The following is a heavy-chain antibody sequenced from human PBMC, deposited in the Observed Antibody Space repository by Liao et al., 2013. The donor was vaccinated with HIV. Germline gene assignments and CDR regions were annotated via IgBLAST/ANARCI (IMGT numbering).Heavy chain of an antibody. CDR1: GGSFSGYY. CDR3: ARGPAQITIFGVVTPFGYFDL. V-gene: IGHV4-34*01. Sequence: QVQLQESGPGLVKPSETLSLTCAVYGGSFSGYYWSWIRQPPGKGLEWIGEINHSGSANYNPSLKSPVTISVDTSKNQFSLKLSSVTAADTAVYYCARGPAQITIFGVVTPFGYFDLWGRGTLVAVFS. J-gene: IGHJ2*01. D-gene: IGHD3-3*01. CDR2: INHSGSA.